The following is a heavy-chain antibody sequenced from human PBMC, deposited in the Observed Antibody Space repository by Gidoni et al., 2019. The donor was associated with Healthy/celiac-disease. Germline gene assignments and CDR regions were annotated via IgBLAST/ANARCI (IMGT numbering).Heavy chain of an antibody. V-gene: IGHV3-9*01. CDR1: GFTFDDYA. D-gene: IGHD3-16*01. CDR2: ISWNSGSI. Sequence: EVQLVESGGGLVQPGRSLRLSCAASGFTFDDYAMHWVRQAPGKGLEWVSGISWNSGSIGYADSVKGRFTISRDNAKNSLYLQMNSLRAEDTALYYCAKDMRGLGYGMDVWGQGTTVTVSS. J-gene: IGHJ6*02. CDR3: AKDMRGLGYGMDV.